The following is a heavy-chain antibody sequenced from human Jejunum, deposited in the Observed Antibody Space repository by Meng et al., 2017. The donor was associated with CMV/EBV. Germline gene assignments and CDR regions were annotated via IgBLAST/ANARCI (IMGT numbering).Heavy chain of an antibody. V-gene: IGHV3-74*01. J-gene: IGHJ4*01. CDR3: ATAGQYRLDN. D-gene: IGHD2-2*01. Sequence: EVQLVESGGGWLQRGGSLRLSCAASGFTFSTYWMHWVRQGPGEGLVWVSRMNSDGSTTDYADSVKGRFTISRDNAKNTLYLQMNSLRVDDTAVYYCATAGQYRLDNWGHGTLVTVSS. CDR1: GFTFSTYW. CDR2: MNSDGSTT.